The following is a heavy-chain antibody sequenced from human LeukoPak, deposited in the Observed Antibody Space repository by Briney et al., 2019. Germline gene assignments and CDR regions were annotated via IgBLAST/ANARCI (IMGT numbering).Heavy chain of an antibody. CDR3: ARYCLSTSCYVPHDY. D-gene: IGHD2-2*01. CDR1: GFTFSTYW. CDR2: IKEDGSEK. J-gene: IGHJ4*02. V-gene: IGHV3-7*02. Sequence: GGSLRLSCAASGFTFSTYWMTWVRQAPGKGLEWVANIKEDGSEKYYVDSVKGRFTFSRDNAKNSLYLQMNSLRAEDTAVYYCARYCLSTSCYVPHDYWGQGTLVTVSS.